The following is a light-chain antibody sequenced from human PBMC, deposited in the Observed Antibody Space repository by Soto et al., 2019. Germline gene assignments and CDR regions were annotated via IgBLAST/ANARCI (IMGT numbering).Light chain of an antibody. CDR3: HQFATSRS. CDR1: QSVSSSY. V-gene: IGKV3-20*01. J-gene: IGKJ1*01. Sequence: EIVLTQSPGTLSLSPGERATLSCRASQSVSSSYLAWYQQKPGQAPRLLIYGASSRATGIPDRFSGSGSGTDFTLTISSLEPEDFAVYYCHQFATSRSFGQGTKVDMK. CDR2: GAS.